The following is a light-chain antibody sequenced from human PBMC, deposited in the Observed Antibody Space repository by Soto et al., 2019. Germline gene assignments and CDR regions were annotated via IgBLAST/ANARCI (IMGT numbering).Light chain of an antibody. J-gene: IGKJ2*01. CDR2: DAS. V-gene: IGKV1-5*01. CDR1: QRISNW. CDR3: QQYKSYPMYT. Sequence: IQMTQSPSTLSASVGDRVTITCRDSQRISNWLAWYQQKPGKAPKFLIYDASSLESGVPSRFRGSGSGTEFTLTISSLQTDDFATYYCQQYKSYPMYTFGQGTKVDIK.